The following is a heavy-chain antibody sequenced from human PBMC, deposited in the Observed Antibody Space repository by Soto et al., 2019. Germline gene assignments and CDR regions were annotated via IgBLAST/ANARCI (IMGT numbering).Heavy chain of an antibody. V-gene: IGHV1-8*01. J-gene: IGHJ6*03. CDR2: MNPNSGNT. Sequence: QGLEWMGWMNPNSGNTGYAQKFQGRVTMTRNTSISTAYMELSSLRSEDTAVYYCASRKLRFARHYLDVWGKGTTVTVSS. D-gene: IGHD6-6*01. CDR3: ASRKLRFARHYLDV.